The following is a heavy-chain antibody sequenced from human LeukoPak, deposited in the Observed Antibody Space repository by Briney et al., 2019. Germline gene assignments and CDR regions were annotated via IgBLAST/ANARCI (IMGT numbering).Heavy chain of an antibody. J-gene: IGHJ4*02. CDR3: VKGDYRES. Sequence: GGSLRLSCAASGFSFSSSTMNWARQAPGKGLEWVSSIGSTSSDKYYIESVKGRFTISRDNAENLLYLQMDSLRVDDTAAYYCVKGDYRESWGQGTRVTVSS. CDR2: IGSTSSDK. V-gene: IGHV3-21*01. D-gene: IGHD4-11*01. CDR1: GFSFSSST.